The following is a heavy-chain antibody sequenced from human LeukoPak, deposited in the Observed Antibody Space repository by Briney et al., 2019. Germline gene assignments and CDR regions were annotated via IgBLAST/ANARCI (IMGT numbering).Heavy chain of an antibody. Sequence: SETLSLTCTVSGGCVSDYYWSWIRQFPGKGLEWIGYIYYTETSYNPSLKSRVTISADTSKNQFSLKLYSVTAADTAVYYCATRKLGNDYWGQGTLVTVSS. CDR2: IYYTET. J-gene: IGHJ4*02. CDR3: ATRKLGNDY. V-gene: IGHV4-59*02. CDR1: GGCVSDYY. D-gene: IGHD7-27*01.